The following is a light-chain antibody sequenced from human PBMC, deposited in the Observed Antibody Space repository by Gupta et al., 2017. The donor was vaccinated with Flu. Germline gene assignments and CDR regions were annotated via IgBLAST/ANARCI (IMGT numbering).Light chain of an antibody. CDR3: PAYDSSLSGWV. J-gene: IGLJ3*02. CDR1: SSNNRGVYD. CDR2: GNS. Sequence: QPVLTQPPSVSGAPGLRVAITCSGGSSNNRGVYDVHWYQQLPGTAPKLLIYGNSKRPSGVPGRFSGSKSGASASLAISGLRAEDEADYYCPAYDSSLSGWVFGGGTKLTVL. V-gene: IGLV1-40*01.